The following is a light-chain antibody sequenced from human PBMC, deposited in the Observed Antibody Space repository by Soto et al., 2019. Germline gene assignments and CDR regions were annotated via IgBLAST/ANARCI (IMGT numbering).Light chain of an antibody. V-gene: IGKV1-39*01. CDR1: QNINNY. CDR2: VAS. CDR3: QQSYSAPYT. Sequence: DIQMTQSPSSLSASVGDRVTITCRASQNINNYLNWYQQKPGKAPKFLIYVASTLQTGVPSRFSGSGSGTDFTLTISSLQPEDFATYYCQQSYSAPYTFGPGTKLEIK. J-gene: IGKJ2*01.